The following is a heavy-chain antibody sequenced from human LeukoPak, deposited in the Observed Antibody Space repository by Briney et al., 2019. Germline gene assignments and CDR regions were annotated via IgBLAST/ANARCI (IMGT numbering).Heavy chain of an antibody. CDR3: ARVGQYYDISTGYSPFDY. J-gene: IGHJ4*02. D-gene: IGHD3-9*01. Sequence: GGSLRLSCAASGFTFSSYWMSWVRQAPGKGLEWVANIKQDGSEKYYVDSVKGRFTISRDNAKNPLYLQMNSLRAEDTAVYYCARVGQYYDISTGYSPFDYWGQGTLVTVSS. CDR2: IKQDGSEK. V-gene: IGHV3-7*01. CDR1: GFTFSSYW.